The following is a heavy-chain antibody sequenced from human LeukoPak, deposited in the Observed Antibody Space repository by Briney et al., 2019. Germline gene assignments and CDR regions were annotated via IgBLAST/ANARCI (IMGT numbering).Heavy chain of an antibody. CDR3: ARGGEFY. Sequence: SETLSLTCTVSGGAISSNSYYWGWIRQPPGKGLEWIGSIHYTGSTYYNPSLKSRVTISVDRSKNQFSLKLSSVTAADTAVYYCARGGEFYWGQGTLVTVSS. D-gene: IGHD3-10*01. CDR1: GGAISSNSYY. V-gene: IGHV4-39*07. CDR2: IHYTGST. J-gene: IGHJ4*02.